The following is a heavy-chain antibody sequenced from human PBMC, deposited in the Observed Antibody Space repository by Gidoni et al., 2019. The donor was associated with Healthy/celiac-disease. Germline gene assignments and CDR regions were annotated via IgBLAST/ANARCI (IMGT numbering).Heavy chain of an antibody. J-gene: IGHJ4*02. D-gene: IGHD3-22*01. CDR3: ARTYYYDSSGYSD. CDR2: IKQDGSEK. CDR1: GFTFSSYW. Sequence: EVQLVESGGGLVQPGGSLRLSCAASGFTFSSYWMSWVRQAPGKGLEWVANIKQDGSEKYYVDSVKGRFTISRDNAKNSLYLQMNSLRAEDTAVYYCARTYYYDSSGYSDWGQGTLVTVSS. V-gene: IGHV3-7*03.